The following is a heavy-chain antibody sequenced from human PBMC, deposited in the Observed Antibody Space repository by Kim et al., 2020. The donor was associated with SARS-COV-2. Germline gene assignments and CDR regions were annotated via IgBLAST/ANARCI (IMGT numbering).Heavy chain of an antibody. Sequence: SETLSLTCTVSGGSVSSGSYYWSWIRQPPGKGLEWIGYIYYSGSTNYNPSLKSRVTISVDTSKNQFSLKLSSVTAADTAVYYCARGVPPTIRFDPWGQGTLVTVSS. V-gene: IGHV4-61*01. CDR1: GGSVSSGSYY. J-gene: IGHJ5*02. D-gene: IGHD5-12*01. CDR2: IYYSGST. CDR3: ARGVPPTIRFDP.